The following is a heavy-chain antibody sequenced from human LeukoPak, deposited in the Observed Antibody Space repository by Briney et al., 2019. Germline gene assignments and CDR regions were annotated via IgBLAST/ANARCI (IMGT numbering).Heavy chain of an antibody. J-gene: IGHJ4*02. V-gene: IGHV4-4*07. CDR2: IYTSGST. CDR3: ARDLTAAAGNYYFDY. Sequence: SETLSLTCTVSGGSISSYYWSWIRQPAGKGLEWIGRIYTSGSTNYNPSLKSRVTMSVDTSKNQFSLKLSSVTAADTAVYYCARDLTAAAGNYYFDYWGQGTLVTVSS. CDR1: GGSISSYY. D-gene: IGHD6-13*01.